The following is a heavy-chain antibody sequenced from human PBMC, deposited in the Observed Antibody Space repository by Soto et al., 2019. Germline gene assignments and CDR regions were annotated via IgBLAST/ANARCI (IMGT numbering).Heavy chain of an antibody. Sequence: VQLVQSGAEVQKPGSSVKVSCEASGGNFNNYTISWVRQAPGHGLEWMGGFIPLFFTASYSQTFQGSVTITADRSTSSVYMELSSLRYEDTGVYYCQLRSVHFDDGGFPSFYYGLDVWGQGTTVTVS. CDR3: QLRSVHFDDGGFPSFYYGLDV. CDR2: FIPLFFTA. D-gene: IGHD2-15*01. CDR1: GGNFNNYT. J-gene: IGHJ6*02. V-gene: IGHV1-69*06.